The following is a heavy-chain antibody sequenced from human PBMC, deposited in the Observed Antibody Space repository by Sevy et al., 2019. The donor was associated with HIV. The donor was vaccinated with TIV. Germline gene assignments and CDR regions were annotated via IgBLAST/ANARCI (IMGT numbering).Heavy chain of an antibody. V-gene: IGHV3-9*01. CDR1: GFTFDDYA. D-gene: IGHD5-12*01. Sequence: GGSLRLSCAASGFTFDDYAMHWVRQAPGMGLEWVSGLSRHIRTIGYADSVKGRFTISRDNARNSLYLQMNSLRAEDTAFYYCVKDKVDGDSGYGLFDFWGQGTLVTVSS. CDR3: VKDKVDGDSGYGLFDF. J-gene: IGHJ4*02. CDR2: LSRHIRTI.